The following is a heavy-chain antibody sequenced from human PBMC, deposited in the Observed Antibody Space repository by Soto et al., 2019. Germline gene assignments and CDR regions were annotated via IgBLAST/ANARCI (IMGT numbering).Heavy chain of an antibody. CDR3: TTGPAGYSSSWYEVDAFDI. J-gene: IGHJ3*02. D-gene: IGHD6-13*01. CDR2: IKSKTDGGTT. V-gene: IGHV3-15*07. Sequence: EVQLVESGGGLVKPGGSLRLSCAASGFTFSNAWMNWVRQAPGKGLEWVGRIKSKTDGGTTDYAAPVKGRFTISRDDSKNTLYLQMNSLKTEDTAVYYCTTGPAGYSSSWYEVDAFDIWGQGTMVTVSS. CDR1: GFTFSNAW.